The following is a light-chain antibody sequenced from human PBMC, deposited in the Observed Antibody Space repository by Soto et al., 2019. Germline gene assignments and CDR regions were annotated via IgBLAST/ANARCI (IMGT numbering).Light chain of an antibody. CDR2: WAS. Sequence: IVMTQSPDSLAVSLVERATINCKASQSVLYSSSNKNYLAWYQLKPGQPPKLLFYWASTREPGVPDRFSGSGSGTDFTLTISSLQAEDVAVYYCQQYHSTPLAFGGGSKVDIK. J-gene: IGKJ4*01. V-gene: IGKV4-1*01. CDR3: QQYHSTPLA. CDR1: QSVLYSSSNKNY.